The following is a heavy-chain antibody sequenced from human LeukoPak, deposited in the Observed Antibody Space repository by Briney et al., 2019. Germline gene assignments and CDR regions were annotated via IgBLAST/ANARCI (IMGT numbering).Heavy chain of an antibody. CDR1: GGSFSGYS. CDR3: ARGQGTVTTH. J-gene: IGHJ4*02. D-gene: IGHD4-17*01. CDR2: INHSGSA. V-gene: IGHV4-34*01. Sequence: SETLSLTCAVSGGSFSGYSWTWIRQPPGKGLEWIGEINHSGSANYSPSLSSRVTISLDMSENQFSLKLTSVTAADTAVYYCARGQGTVTTHWGQGTLVTVSS.